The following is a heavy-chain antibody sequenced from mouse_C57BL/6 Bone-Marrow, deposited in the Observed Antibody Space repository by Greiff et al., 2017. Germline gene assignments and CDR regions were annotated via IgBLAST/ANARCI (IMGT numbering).Heavy chain of an antibody. CDR3: ARNYEYEDY. V-gene: IGHV1-26*01. Sequence: EVQLQQSGPELVKPGASVKISCKASGYTFTDYYMNWVTQSHGKSLEWIGDINPNNGVTSYNQKFKGKATLTVDKSYSPAYMELRSLTSEDSAVYYCARNYEYEDYWGQGTTLTVSS. CDR1: GYTFTDYY. CDR2: INPNNGVT. D-gene: IGHD2-4*01. J-gene: IGHJ2*01.